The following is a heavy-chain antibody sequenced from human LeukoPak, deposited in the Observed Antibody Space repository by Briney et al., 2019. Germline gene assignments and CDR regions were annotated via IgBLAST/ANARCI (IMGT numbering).Heavy chain of an antibody. Sequence: GASVKVSCKASGYTFTGYYMHWVRQAPGQGLEWMGWINPNSGGTNYAQKFQGRVTMTRDTSISTAYMELSRLRSDDTAVYYCARDINPSVPAALFDIWGQGTMVTVSS. J-gene: IGHJ3*02. CDR3: ARDINPSVPAALFDI. CDR1: GYTFTGYY. V-gene: IGHV1-2*02. CDR2: INPNSGGT. D-gene: IGHD2-2*01.